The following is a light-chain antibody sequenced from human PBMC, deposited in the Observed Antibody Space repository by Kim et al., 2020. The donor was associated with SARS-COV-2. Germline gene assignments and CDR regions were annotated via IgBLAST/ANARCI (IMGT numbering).Light chain of an antibody. CDR3: GSYAGNNRLGVV. V-gene: IGLV2-8*01. Sequence: VTISCTGSSSDVGGYDYVSWYQQDPGKAPKLMIYEVRKRPSGVPDRFSGSKSGNTASLTVSGLQAEDEADYYCGSYAGNNRLGVVFGGGTQLTVL. J-gene: IGLJ7*01. CDR1: SSDVGGYDY. CDR2: EVR.